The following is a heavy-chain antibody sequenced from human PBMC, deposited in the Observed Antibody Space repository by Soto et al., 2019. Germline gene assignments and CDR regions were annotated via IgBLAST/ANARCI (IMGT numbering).Heavy chain of an antibody. V-gene: IGHV1-2*02. CDR3: ARYLPRYCSGGSCWSWFDP. Sequence: RASVKVSCKASGYTFTGYYMHWVRQAPGQGLEWMGWINPNSGGTNYAQKFQGRVTMTRDTSISTAYMELSRLRSDDTAVYYCARYLPRYCSGGSCWSWFDPWGQGTLVTVSS. J-gene: IGHJ5*02. CDR2: INPNSGGT. CDR1: GYTFTGYY. D-gene: IGHD2-15*01.